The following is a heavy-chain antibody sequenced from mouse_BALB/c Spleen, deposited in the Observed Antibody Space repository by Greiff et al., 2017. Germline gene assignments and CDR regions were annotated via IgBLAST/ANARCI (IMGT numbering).Heavy chain of an antibody. J-gene: IGHJ4*01. CDR3: ARQYYAGYYYAMDD. V-gene: IGHV1-26*01. D-gene: IGHD1-1*01. Sequence: EVQLQQSGPELVKPGASVKISCKASGYSFTGYYMHWVKQSHVKSLEWIGRINPYNGATSYNQNFKDKASLTVDKSSSTAYMELHSLTSEDSAVYYCARQYYAGYYYAMDDWGQGTSVTVSS. CDR1: GYSFTGYY. CDR2: INPYNGAT.